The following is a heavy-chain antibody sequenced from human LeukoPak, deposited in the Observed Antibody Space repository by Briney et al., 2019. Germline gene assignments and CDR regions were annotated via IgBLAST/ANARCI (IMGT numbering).Heavy chain of an antibody. CDR3: ARAPPHLDYYYYGMDV. D-gene: IGHD1-14*01. Sequence: PSETLSLTCTVSGGSVSSGSYYWSWIRPPPGKGLEWIGYIYYSGSTSYNPSLKSRVTISVDTSKNQFSLKVTSMTAADTAVYYCARAPPHLDYYYYGMDVWGKGTTVTVSS. V-gene: IGHV4-61*01. J-gene: IGHJ6*04. CDR2: IYYSGST. CDR1: GGSVSSGSYY.